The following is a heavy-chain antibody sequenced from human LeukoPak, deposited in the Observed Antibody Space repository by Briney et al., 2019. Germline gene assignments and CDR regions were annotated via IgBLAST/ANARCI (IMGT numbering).Heavy chain of an antibody. D-gene: IGHD5-12*01. CDR3: TARRGSGYDPFDY. Sequence: GGSLRLSCAASGFTFSGSVMHWVRQASGKGLEWVGRIRSKANSYATAYAASVKGRFTISRDDSKNTAYLQMNSLKTEDTAVYYCTARRGSGYDPFDYWGQGTLVTVSS. V-gene: IGHV3-73*01. J-gene: IGHJ4*02. CDR1: GFTFSGSV. CDR2: IRSKANSYAT.